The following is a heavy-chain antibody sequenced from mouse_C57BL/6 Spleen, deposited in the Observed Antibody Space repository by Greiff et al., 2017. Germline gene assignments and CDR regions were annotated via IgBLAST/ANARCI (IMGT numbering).Heavy chain of an antibody. CDR2: INPSNGGT. V-gene: IGHV1-53*01. Sequence: QVQLQQPGTELVKPGASVKLSCKASGYTFTSYWMHWVKQRPGQGLEWIGNINPSNGGTNYNEKFKSKATLTVDKASSTAYMQLSSLTSEDSAVYNCAREVAQATGYFDYWGQGTTLTVSS. J-gene: IGHJ2*01. D-gene: IGHD3-2*02. CDR1: GYTFTSYW. CDR3: AREVAQATGYFDY.